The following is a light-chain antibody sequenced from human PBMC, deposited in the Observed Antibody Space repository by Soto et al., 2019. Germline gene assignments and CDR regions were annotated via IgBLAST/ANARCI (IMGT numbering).Light chain of an antibody. CDR1: QSISSW. J-gene: IGKJ1*01. V-gene: IGKV1-5*01. CDR3: QQLRT. CDR2: AAS. Sequence: DIQRTQSPSTLSASIGDRVTITCRASQSISSWLAWYQQKPGKAPKLLIYAASSLESGVPSRFSGSGSGTEFTLTISSLQPDDFATYYCQQLRTFGQGTKVDIK.